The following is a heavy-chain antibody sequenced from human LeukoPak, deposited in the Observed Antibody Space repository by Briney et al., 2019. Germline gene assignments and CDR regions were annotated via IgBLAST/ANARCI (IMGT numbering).Heavy chain of an antibody. Sequence: SETLSLTCSVSGDSISTCSWSWIRQPPGKGLEWIAYMYYTGSTNYNPSLKSRVIVSVDTSKNQFSLKVNSVTAADTAVYFCAKDSQGGADGFDIWGPGTMVTVSS. CDR3: AKDSQGGADGFDI. J-gene: IGHJ3*02. V-gene: IGHV4-59*01. D-gene: IGHD1-26*01. CDR1: GDSISTCS. CDR2: MYYTGST.